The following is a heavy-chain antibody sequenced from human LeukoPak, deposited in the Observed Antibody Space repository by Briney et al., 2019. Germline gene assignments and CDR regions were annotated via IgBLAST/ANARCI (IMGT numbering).Heavy chain of an antibody. CDR1: GYTFTSYD. CDR2: MNPNSGNT. D-gene: IGHD3-3*01. Sequence: ASVKVSCKASGYTFTSYDINWVRQATGQGLEWMGWMNPNSGNTGYAQKFQGRVTMTRNTSISTAYMELSSLRSEDTAVYYCARVHHDFWSARTEYNWFDPWGQGTLVTVSS. J-gene: IGHJ5*02. CDR3: ARVHHDFWSARTEYNWFDP. V-gene: IGHV1-8*01.